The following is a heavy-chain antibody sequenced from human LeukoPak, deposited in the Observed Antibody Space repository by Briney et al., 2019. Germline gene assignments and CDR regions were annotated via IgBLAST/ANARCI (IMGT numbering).Heavy chain of an antibody. CDR1: GFTFSDYY. J-gene: IGHJ4*02. CDR2: ISGSSTYT. CDR3: ARVGSRGYYFDY. D-gene: IGHD1-26*01. Sequence: GGSLRLSCSSSGFTFSDYYMSWIRQAPGKGLEWVSHISGSSTYTNDADSVKGRFTSSRDNANNSLYLQMNSLTAEDTAVFYCARVGSRGYYFDYWGQGTLVSVSS. V-gene: IGHV3-11*06.